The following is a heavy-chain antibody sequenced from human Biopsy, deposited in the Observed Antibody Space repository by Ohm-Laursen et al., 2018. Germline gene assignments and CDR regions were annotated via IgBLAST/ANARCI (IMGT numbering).Heavy chain of an antibody. CDR3: AKDYDTSGYYYVS. J-gene: IGHJ5*02. CDR2: IFYRGST. CDR1: GGTISNNNYY. V-gene: IGHV4-39*01. Sequence: TLSLTCTVSGGTISNNNYYWGWIRQPPGKGLEWIGSIFYRGSTHYKPSLKSRVNISVDTSKNQFSLKLNSVTAADTAVYYCAKDYDTSGYYYVSWGQGTLVTVSS. D-gene: IGHD3-22*01.